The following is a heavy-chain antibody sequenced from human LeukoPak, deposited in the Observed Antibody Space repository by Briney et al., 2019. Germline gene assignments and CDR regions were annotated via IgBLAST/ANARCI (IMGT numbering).Heavy chain of an antibody. CDR3: ARGCDSSGHPPDDI. D-gene: IGHD3-22*01. J-gene: IGHJ3*02. CDR1: GYTFTGYG. V-gene: IGHV1-18*01. CDR2: ISAYNGNT. Sequence: ASVKVSCKASGYTFTGYGISWVRQAPGQGLEWMGWISAYNGNTNYAQKLQGRVTMTTDTSTSTAYMELRSLRSDDTAVYYCARGCDSSGHPPDDIWGQGTMVTVSS.